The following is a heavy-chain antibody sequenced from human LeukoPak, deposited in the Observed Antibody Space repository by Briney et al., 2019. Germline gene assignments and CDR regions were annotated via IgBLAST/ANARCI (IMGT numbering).Heavy chain of an antibody. CDR1: GGSISSGGYY. Sequence: SETLSLTCTVSGGSISSGGYYWSWIRQPPGKGLEWIGYIYHSGSTYYNPSLKSRVTISVDTSKNQFSLKLSSVTAADTAVYYCARAPVPIAVAGHFDYWGQGTLVTVSS. V-gene: IGHV4-30-2*01. CDR2: IYHSGST. D-gene: IGHD6-19*01. J-gene: IGHJ4*02. CDR3: ARAPVPIAVAGHFDY.